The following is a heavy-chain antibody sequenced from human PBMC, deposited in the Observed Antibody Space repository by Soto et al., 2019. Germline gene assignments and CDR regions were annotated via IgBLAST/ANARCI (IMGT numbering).Heavy chain of an antibody. Sequence: EVLLLESGGGLVHPGGSLRLSCAGSGFSFSSYAIAWVRQAPGKGLEWVSAISGNAATTSYAESVKGRFAISRDNSKSTLYLQMSSLRVEDTAVYYCARDRFRSASSCYFTWVQGTLVTVSS. CDR3: ARDRFRSASSCYFT. V-gene: IGHV3-23*01. CDR2: ISGNAATT. J-gene: IGHJ5*02. CDR1: GFSFSSYA. D-gene: IGHD2-2*01.